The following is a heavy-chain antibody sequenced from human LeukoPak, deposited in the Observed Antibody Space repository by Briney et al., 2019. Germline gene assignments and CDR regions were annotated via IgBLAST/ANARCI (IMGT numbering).Heavy chain of an antibody. CDR1: GFTFSRYG. V-gene: IGHV3-30*19. Sequence: GGSLRLSCAVSGFTFSRYGMHWVRQAPGKGLEWVAVISYDGSNKYYADSVKGRFTISRDNSKNTLYLQMNSLRAEDTAVYYCARDSNYYDSSGYTDYWGQGTLVTVSS. J-gene: IGHJ4*02. D-gene: IGHD3-22*01. CDR2: ISYDGSNK. CDR3: ARDSNYYDSSGYTDY.